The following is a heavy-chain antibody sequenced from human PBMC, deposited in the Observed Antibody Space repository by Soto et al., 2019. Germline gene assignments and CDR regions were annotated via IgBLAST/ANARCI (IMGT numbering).Heavy chain of an antibody. D-gene: IGHD2-15*01. CDR3: ARDMHAGFTPYSAP. CDR1: ARSIIYYH. CDR2: TAYTGNT. V-gene: IGHV4-59*01. J-gene: IGHJ5*02. Sequence: PSETMPLTRIVSARSIIYYHWSLLLQKPGKGLEWIAYTAYTGNTNYNPSLKSRVTISMDTSKNQLSLKLTSMTAADTAVYYCARDMHAGFTPYSAPWVQRTPVTVSS.